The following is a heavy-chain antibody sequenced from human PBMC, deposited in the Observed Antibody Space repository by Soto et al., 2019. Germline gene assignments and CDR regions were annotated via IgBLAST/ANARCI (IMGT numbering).Heavy chain of an antibody. J-gene: IGHJ6*03. CDR1: GGSISSSSYY. CDR3: ASALRGDYYYYMAV. D-gene: IGHD4-17*01. V-gene: IGHV4-39*01. CDR2: IYYSGST. Sequence: QLQLQESGPGLVKPSETLSLTCTVSGGSISSSSYYWGWIRQPPGKGLEWIGSIYYSGSTYYNPSLKSRVTISVDTSKTQFSLKLSSVTAADTAVYYCASALRGDYYYYMAVWGKGTTVTVSS.